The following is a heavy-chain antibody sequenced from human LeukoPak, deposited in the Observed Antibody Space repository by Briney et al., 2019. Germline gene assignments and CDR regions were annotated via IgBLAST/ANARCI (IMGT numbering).Heavy chain of an antibody. J-gene: IGHJ3*02. Sequence: TGWSLRLSCAASGFTYSSYWMNWVRQAPGKGLVWVSRISTDGSSTSYADSVKGRFTISRDNAKNTLYLQMNSLRAEDTAVYYCARRGDTFDIWGQGTMVTVSS. CDR2: ISTDGSST. CDR3: ARRGDTFDI. CDR1: GFTYSSYW. V-gene: IGHV3-74*01.